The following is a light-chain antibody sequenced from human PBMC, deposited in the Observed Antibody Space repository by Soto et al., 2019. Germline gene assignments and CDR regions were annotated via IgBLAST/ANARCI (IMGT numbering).Light chain of an antibody. CDR1: SSDVGGYNY. J-gene: IGLJ2*01. V-gene: IGLV2-11*01. CDR3: CSYAGSYRGVV. CDR2: DVS. Sequence: QSALTQPRSVSGSPGQSVTISCTGTSSDVGGYNYVSWYQQHPGKAPKLMIYDVSKRPSGVPDRFSGSKSGNTASLTISGLQAEDEADYYCCSYAGSYRGVVFGGGTQLTVL.